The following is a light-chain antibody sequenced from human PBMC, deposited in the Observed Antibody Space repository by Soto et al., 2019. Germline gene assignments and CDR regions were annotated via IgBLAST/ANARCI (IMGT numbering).Light chain of an antibody. CDR3: QSYDNSLSGPLL. CDR1: SSNIGAGYD. V-gene: IGLV1-40*01. CDR2: VNI. Sequence: QSVLTQPPSVSGAPGQRVTISCAGSSSNIGAGYDVHWYQQLPVTAPKLLIYVNINRPSGVPDRFSGSKSGTSASLAITGLQAEGEAEYYCQSYDNSLSGPLLFGAGTKLTVL. J-gene: IGLJ1*01.